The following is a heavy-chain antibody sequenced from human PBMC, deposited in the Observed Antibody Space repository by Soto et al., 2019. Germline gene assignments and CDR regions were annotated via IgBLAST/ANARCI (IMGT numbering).Heavy chain of an antibody. CDR3: ARGIFFSGYDRYDY. V-gene: IGHV4-34*01. D-gene: IGHD5-12*01. CDR2: INHSGST. J-gene: IGHJ4*02. Sequence: PSETLSLTCAVYGGSFSGYYWSWIRQPPGKGLEWIGEINHSGSTNYNPSLKSRVTISVDTSKNQFSLKLSSVTAADTAVYYCARGIFFSGYDRYDYWGQGTLVTVSS. CDR1: GGSFSGYY.